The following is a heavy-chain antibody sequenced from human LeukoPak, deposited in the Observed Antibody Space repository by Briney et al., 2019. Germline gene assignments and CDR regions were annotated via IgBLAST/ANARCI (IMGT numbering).Heavy chain of an antibody. CDR2: ISSSSSYI. V-gene: IGHV3-21*01. CDR1: GFTFSSYS. CDR3: ARELHEDIGYCSSTSCYRVRAAFDI. J-gene: IGHJ3*02. Sequence: GGSLRLSCAASGFTFSSYSMNWVRQAPGKGLEWVSSISSSSSYIYYADSEKGRFTISRDNAKNSLYLQMNSLRAEDTAVYYCARELHEDIGYCSSTSCYRVRAAFDIWGQGTMVTVSS. D-gene: IGHD2-2*02.